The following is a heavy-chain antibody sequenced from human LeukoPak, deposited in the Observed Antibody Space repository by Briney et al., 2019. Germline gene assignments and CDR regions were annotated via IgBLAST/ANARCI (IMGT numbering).Heavy chain of an antibody. D-gene: IGHD3-10*01. CDR2: IIPIFGTA. CDR1: GYSLTSYH. J-gene: IGHJ4*02. CDR3: ARDYGSGSYAPAWYFDY. V-gene: IGHV1-69*13. Sequence: SVKVSCKASGYSLTSYHMQWVRQAPGQGLEWMGGIIPIFGTANYAQKFQGRVTITADESTSTAYMELSSLRSEDTAVYYCARDYGSGSYAPAWYFDYWGQGTLVTVSS.